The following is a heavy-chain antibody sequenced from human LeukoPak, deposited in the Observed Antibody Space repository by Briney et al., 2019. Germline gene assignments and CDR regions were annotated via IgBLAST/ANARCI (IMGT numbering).Heavy chain of an antibody. CDR2: IYHGGST. D-gene: IGHD3-10*01. CDR1: VGSISSSNW. CDR3: ARGEDHGSGTVHFEY. J-gene: IGHJ4*02. Sequence: SGTLSLTCAVSVGSISSSNWWGWVRQPPGKGLEWIGEIYHGGSTNFNPSLKSRVTMSVDKSKNQFSLNLSSVTAADTAVYYCARGEDHGSGTVHFEYWGQGTLVTVSS. V-gene: IGHV4-4*02.